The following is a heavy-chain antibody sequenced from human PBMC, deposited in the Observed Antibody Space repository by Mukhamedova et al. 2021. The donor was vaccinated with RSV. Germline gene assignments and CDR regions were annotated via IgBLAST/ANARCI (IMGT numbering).Heavy chain of an antibody. V-gene: IGHV4-34*01. Sequence: GLEWIGEINHSGRTNYNPSLKSRVTISVDTSKNQFSLKLSSVTAADTAVYYCSRLGDYYLGQGTLVTVSS. D-gene: IGHD3-10*01. CDR3: SRLGDYY. J-gene: IGHJ4*02. CDR2: INHSGRT.